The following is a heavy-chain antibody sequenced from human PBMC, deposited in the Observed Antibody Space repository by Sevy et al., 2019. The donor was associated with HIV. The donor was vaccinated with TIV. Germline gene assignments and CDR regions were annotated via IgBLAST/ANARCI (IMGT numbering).Heavy chain of an antibody. J-gene: IGHJ4*02. CDR2: IYYSGCT. D-gene: IGHD3-9*01. V-gene: IGHV4-39*01. CDR1: GDSISSSPYY. CDR3: ARQVGQLRFFDWSPGYFDY. Sequence: SETLSLTCTVSGDSISSSPYYWGWFRQSHGKGLEWIGSIYYSGCTYYNPSLKSPVPISVDTSKNQFSLNLNSVTAADTAVYYCARQVGQLRFFDWSPGYFDYWGQGILVTVSS.